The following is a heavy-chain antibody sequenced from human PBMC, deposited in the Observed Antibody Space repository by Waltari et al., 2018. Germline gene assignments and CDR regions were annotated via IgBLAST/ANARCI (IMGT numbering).Heavy chain of an antibody. J-gene: IGHJ5*02. Sequence: QVQLQESGPGLVKPSETLSLTCTVSGYPISSNYYWDWIRQTPGKGLEWIGIIYHEGTPSHHPSLKSRVTISVDPSKRQFSLKLSSVTAADTAVYYCARGAYHDFFWGSDPAHNWFGPWGQGTLVTVSS. V-gene: IGHV4-38-2*02. CDR3: ARGAYHDFFWGSDPAHNWFGP. D-gene: IGHD3-3*01. CDR1: GYPISSNYY. CDR2: IYHEGTP.